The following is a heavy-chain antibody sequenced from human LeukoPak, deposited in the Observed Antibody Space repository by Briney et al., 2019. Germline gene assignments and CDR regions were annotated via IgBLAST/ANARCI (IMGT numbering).Heavy chain of an antibody. D-gene: IGHD5-18*01. CDR3: ARLNLGYGYLLEATKHDY. CDR1: GFTFSTYP. V-gene: IGHV3-30-3*01. Sequence: GGSLRLSCAASGFTFSTYPMHWVRQAPGKGLEWVAVISYDDGTNKYYADSVKGRFTISRDNSKNTLYLQMNSLRAEDTAVYYCARLNLGYGYLLEATKHDYWGQGTLVTVSS. J-gene: IGHJ4*02. CDR2: ISYDDGTNK.